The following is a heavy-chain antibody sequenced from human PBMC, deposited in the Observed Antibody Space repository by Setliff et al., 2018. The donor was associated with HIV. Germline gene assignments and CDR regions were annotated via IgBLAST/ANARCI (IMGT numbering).Heavy chain of an antibody. V-gene: IGHV4-38-2*01. D-gene: IGHD3-10*01. CDR3: VGVPSYYGTGTLWV. CDR2: VYHSGST. J-gene: IGHJ6*04. Sequence: PSETLSLTCDVSGYSISSGYYWGWLRQPPGKGLEWIGSVYHSGSTYYNPSLKSRVTISVHTSKTQFSLKLNSVTPADTAVYFCVGVPSYYGTGTLWVWGKGITVTVSS. CDR1: GYSISSGYY.